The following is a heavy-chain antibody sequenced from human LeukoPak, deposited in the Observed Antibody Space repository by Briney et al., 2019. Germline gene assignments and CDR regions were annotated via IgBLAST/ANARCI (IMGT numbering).Heavy chain of an antibody. Sequence: ASVKVSCKASGYTFLNYGISWVRQAPGQGLEWMGWTGPYNGNTNYAHKLQGRLTLTTDPSTSTAYMELRSLTSDDTAVYYCARQDPGTSTTSSYFYYYMDVWGKGTSVTVSS. J-gene: IGHJ6*03. V-gene: IGHV1-18*01. CDR3: ARQDPGTSTTSSYFYYYMDV. CDR2: TGPYNGNT. CDR1: GYTFLNYG. D-gene: IGHD1/OR15-1a*01.